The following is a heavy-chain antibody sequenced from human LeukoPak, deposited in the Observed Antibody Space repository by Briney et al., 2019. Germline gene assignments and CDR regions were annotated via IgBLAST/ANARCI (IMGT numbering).Heavy chain of an antibody. D-gene: IGHD5-18*01. J-gene: IGHJ4*02. CDR2: IYPGDSDI. Sequence: GESLKISCKGSGYSFTSYWIGWARQMPGKGLEWMGIIYPGDSDIRYSPSVRGQVTISADKSISTAYLQWSSLKASDTAIYYCARGDAALVSYYFDYWGQGTLVTVSS. V-gene: IGHV5-51*01. CDR3: ARGDAALVSYYFDY. CDR1: GYSFTSYW.